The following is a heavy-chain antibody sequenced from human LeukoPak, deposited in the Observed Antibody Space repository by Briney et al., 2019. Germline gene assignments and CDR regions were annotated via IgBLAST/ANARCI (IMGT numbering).Heavy chain of an antibody. Sequence: SETLSLTCTVSGGSISSHYWSWIRQPPGKGLEWIGYIYYSGSTNYNPSLKSRVTISVDTSKNQFSLKLSSVTAADTAVYYCARGVTIFGFDPWGQGTLVTVSS. CDR1: GGSISSHY. CDR2: IYYSGST. V-gene: IGHV4-59*11. J-gene: IGHJ5*02. D-gene: IGHD3-3*01. CDR3: ARGVTIFGFDP.